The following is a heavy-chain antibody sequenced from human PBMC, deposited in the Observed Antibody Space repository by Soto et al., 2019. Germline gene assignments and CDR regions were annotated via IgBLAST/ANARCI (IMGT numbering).Heavy chain of an antibody. Sequence: SETLSLTCAVYGGSFSGYYWSWIRQPPGKGLEWIGEINHSGSTNYNPSLKSRVTISVDTSKNQFSLKLSSVTAADTAVYYCARGRVGGYSYGYQYFQHWGQGTLVTVSS. CDR2: INHSGST. CDR1: GGSFSGYY. D-gene: IGHD5-18*01. J-gene: IGHJ1*01. CDR3: ARGRVGGYSYGYQYFQH. V-gene: IGHV4-34*01.